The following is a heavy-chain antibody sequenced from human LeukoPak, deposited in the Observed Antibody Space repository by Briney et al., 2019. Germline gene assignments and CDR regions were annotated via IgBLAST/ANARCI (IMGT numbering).Heavy chain of an antibody. D-gene: IGHD1-26*01. V-gene: IGHV1-46*01. CDR3: ARISGSYHYFDY. CDR2: TNPSGGST. Sequence: GASVKVSCKASGCTFTSYYMHWVRQAPGQGLEWMGITNPSGGSTSYAQKFQGRVTMTRDTSTSTVYMELSSLRSEDTAVYYCARISGSYHYFDYWGQGTLVTVSS. CDR1: GCTFTSYY. J-gene: IGHJ4*02.